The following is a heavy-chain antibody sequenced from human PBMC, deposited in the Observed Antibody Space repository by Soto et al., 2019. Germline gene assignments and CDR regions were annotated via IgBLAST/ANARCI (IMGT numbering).Heavy chain of an antibody. D-gene: IGHD3-22*01. J-gene: IGHJ4*02. CDR2: IIPIFGTA. CDR3: ARGSSGYYYFDY. Sequence: GASVKVSCKASGGTFSSYAISWVRQAPGQGLEWMGGIIPIFGTANYAQKFQGRVTITADESTSTAYMELSSLRSEDTAVYYCARGSSGYYYFDYWGQGTLVTVSS. CDR1: GGTFSSYA. V-gene: IGHV1-69*13.